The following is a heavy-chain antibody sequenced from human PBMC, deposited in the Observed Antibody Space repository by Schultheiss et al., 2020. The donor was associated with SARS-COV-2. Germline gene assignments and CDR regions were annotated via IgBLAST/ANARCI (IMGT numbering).Heavy chain of an antibody. Sequence: SVKVSCKASGGTFSSYAISWVRQAPGQGLEWMGGIIPIFGTANYAQKFQGRVTMTEDTSTDTAYMELSSLRSEDTAVYYCATDRGGNPAGYYYGMDVWGQGTTVTVSS. CDR2: IIPIFGTA. D-gene: IGHD3-10*01. CDR1: GGTFSSYA. J-gene: IGHJ6*02. CDR3: ATDRGGNPAGYYYGMDV. V-gene: IGHV1-69*06.